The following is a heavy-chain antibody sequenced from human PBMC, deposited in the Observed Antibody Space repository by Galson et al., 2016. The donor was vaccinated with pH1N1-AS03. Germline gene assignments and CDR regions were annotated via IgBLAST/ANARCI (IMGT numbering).Heavy chain of an antibody. CDR3: AKCDVSCQLSTLDY. CDR1: GFIFSGNS. J-gene: IGHJ4*02. D-gene: IGHD2-2*01. V-gene: IGHV3-23*01. CDR2: ISPTGETT. Sequence: SLRLSCAASGFIFSGNSMSWVRQAPGKGLEWVAAISPTGETTPYADSVKGRFIISRDNSKNTLFLEMDSLRAEDTAVYYCAKCDVSCQLSTLDYWGQGTLVTVSS.